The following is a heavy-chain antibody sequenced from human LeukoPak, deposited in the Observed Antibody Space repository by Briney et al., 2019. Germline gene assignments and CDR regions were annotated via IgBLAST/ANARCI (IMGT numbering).Heavy chain of an antibody. V-gene: IGHV4-34*01. Sequence: TSETLSLTCAVHRVSFSDYYWRWRHQPPGKGLEWIGEINHSGSTNYNPSLKSRVTISVDTSKNQFSLKLSSMTAADTAVYYCAREWGHYYGSVSYRCGALDIWGQGTMVTVSS. CDR3: AREWGHYYGSVSYRCGALDI. J-gene: IGHJ3*02. CDR2: INHSGST. D-gene: IGHD3-10*01. CDR1: RVSFSDYY.